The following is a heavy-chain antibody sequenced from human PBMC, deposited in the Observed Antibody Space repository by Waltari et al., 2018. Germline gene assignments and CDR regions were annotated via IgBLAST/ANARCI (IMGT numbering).Heavy chain of an antibody. D-gene: IGHD5-18*01. V-gene: IGHV3-48*03. J-gene: IGHJ4*02. CDR2: ISNTGGTI. CDR1: ATTFRSFD. Sequence: VESGGGLVQPGGSLAPYCAASATTFRSFDNNWVRQAPGKGLEWVSYISNTGGTIFFSDAVKGRFTVSRDNTKNSLYLQMNSLSAEDTAVYYCVTGGWLQPFDHWGQGTLVIVSS. CDR3: VTGGWLQPFDH.